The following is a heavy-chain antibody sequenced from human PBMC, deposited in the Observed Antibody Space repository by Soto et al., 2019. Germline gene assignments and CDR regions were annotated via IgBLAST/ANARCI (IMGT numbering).Heavy chain of an antibody. D-gene: IGHD6-6*01. CDR2: IYYSGST. V-gene: IGHV4-61*01. J-gene: IGHJ5*02. Sequence: SETLSLTCTVSGGSVSSGSYYWSWIRQPPGKGLEWIGYIYYSGSTNYTPSLKSRVTISVDTSKNQFSLKLSSVTAADTAVYYCARDQEYNNWFDPWGQGTLVTVSS. CDR1: GGSVSSGSYY. CDR3: ARDQEYNNWFDP.